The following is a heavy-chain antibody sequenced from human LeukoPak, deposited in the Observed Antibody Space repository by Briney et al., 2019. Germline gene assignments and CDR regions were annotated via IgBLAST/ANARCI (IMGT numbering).Heavy chain of an antibody. Sequence: SVKVSCKASGDTLSSYDIRWVRQAPGQGLEWMGRIIPFLGVTNYAHKFQGRVTITADKSTATAYMELSSLRSEDTAMYYCAKRGFTCGHWNYFDYWGQGTLVTVSS. V-gene: IGHV1-69*04. J-gene: IGHJ4*02. CDR1: GDTLSSYD. CDR2: IIPFLGVT. D-gene: IGHD1-1*01. CDR3: AKRGFTCGHWNYFDY.